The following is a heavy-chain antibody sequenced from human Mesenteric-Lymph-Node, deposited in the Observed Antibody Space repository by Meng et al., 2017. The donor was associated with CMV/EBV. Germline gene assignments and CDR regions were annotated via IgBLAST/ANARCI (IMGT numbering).Heavy chain of an antibody. CDR3: ARDPIVVVPAAMRAGYFDY. D-gene: IGHD2-2*01. J-gene: IGHJ4*02. Sequence: FARYYMHWVRQAPGQGIEWMGIINPSGGSTSYAQKFQDRVTMTRNTSTSTVYMGLSSLRSEDTAVYYCARDPIVVVPAAMRAGYFDYWGQGTLVTVSS. CDR2: INPSGGST. V-gene: IGHV1-46*01. CDR1: FARYY.